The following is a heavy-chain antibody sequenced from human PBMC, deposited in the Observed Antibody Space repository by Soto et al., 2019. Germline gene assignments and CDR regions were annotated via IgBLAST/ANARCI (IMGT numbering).Heavy chain of an antibody. CDR1: RFIFSDYA. J-gene: IGHJ5*01. CDR3: AKDAVSYNGKWDWFDS. V-gene: IGHV3-23*01. D-gene: IGHD1-26*01. CDR2: IGGGTTDR. Sequence: DVQLLESGGGLVQPGGSLTLSCAASRFIFSDYAMNWVRQAPGKGLEWFSSIGGGTTDRYYADSVKGRFIISRDNSKNTMYLQMNSLRDDDTAVYYCAKDAVSYNGKWDWFDSWGQGTLVTVSS.